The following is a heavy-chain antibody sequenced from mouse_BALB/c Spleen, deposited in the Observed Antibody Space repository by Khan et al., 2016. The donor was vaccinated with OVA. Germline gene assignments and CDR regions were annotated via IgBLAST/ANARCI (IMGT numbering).Heavy chain of an antibody. D-gene: IGHD1-1*01. Sequence: EVQLQESGPGLVKPSQTVSLTCTVTGISITSGNYRWSWIRQFPGNKLEWIGNIYYSGTATYNPSLTSRTTITRDTSKNQFFLEMNSLTAEDTATYYCVRDYGSLYWYFDVWGAGTTVTVSS. CDR2: IYYSGTA. V-gene: IGHV3-5*02. J-gene: IGHJ1*01. CDR1: GISITSGNYR. CDR3: VRDYGSLYWYFDV.